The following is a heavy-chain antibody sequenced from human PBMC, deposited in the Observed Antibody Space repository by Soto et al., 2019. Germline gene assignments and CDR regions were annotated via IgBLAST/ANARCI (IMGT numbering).Heavy chain of an antibody. CDR3: ARRYGGNFDY. D-gene: IGHD3-16*01. CDR2: IYYSGST. J-gene: IGHJ4*02. Sequence: SLTLSLTCSVADGSINNFYPRWIRQAPGKGLEWIGYIYYSGSTNYNPSLKSRVTISVDTSKNQFSLKLSSVTAADTAVYYCARRYGGNFDYWGQGTLVTVS. V-gene: IGHV4-59*01. CDR1: DGSINNFY.